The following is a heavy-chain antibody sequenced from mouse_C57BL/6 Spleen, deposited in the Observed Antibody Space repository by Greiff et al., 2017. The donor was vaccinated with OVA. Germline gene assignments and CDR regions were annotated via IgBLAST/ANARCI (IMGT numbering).Heavy chain of an antibody. CDR1: GFTFSNYW. CDR3: TRWLQGYFDY. Sequence: EVKLVESGGGLVQPGGSMKLSCVASGFTFSNYWMNWVRQSPEKGLEWVAQIRLKSDNYATHYAESVKGRFTISRDDSKSSVYLQMNNVRAEDTGIYYCTRWLQGYFDYWGQGTTLTVSS. D-gene: IGHD2-3*01. V-gene: IGHV6-3*01. CDR2: IRLKSDNYAT. J-gene: IGHJ2*01.